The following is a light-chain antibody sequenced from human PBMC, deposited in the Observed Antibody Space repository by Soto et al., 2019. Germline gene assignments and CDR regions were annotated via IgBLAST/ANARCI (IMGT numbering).Light chain of an antibody. Sequence: EIVLTQSPGTLSLSPGERATLSCRASQSVSSSYLAWYQQKPGQAPRLLIYGASSRATGIPDRFSGSGSGTDFTLTISRLEPEDFEVYYCQQYGSSPWTFGQGTKADIX. J-gene: IGKJ1*01. CDR3: QQYGSSPWT. CDR1: QSVSSSY. CDR2: GAS. V-gene: IGKV3-20*01.